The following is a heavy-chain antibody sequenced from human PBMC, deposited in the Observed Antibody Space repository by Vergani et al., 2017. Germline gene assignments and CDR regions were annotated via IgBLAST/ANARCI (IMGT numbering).Heavy chain of an antibody. V-gene: IGHV3-74*03. D-gene: IGHD3-9*01. J-gene: IGHJ5*01. CDR2: IKSDGSIT. Sequence: EVQLVESGGGLVQPGGSLRLSCAASGFSFNSYWMHWVRQVPGKGLFWVSRIKSDGSITAYADSGKGRFTISRDNAQNTLYLQMNSLRVEDTGVYYCARARCIETCYMSNWLDSWGQGTLVTVSS. CDR3: ARARCIETCYMSNWLDS. CDR1: GFSFNSYW.